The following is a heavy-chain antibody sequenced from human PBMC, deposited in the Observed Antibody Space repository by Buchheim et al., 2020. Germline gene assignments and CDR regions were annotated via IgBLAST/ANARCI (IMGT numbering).Heavy chain of an antibody. D-gene: IGHD3-10*01. V-gene: IGHV5-51*01. CDR2: IYPGDSDT. CDR1: GYSFTSYW. Sequence: EVQLVQSGAEVKKPGESLKISCKGSGYSFTSYWIGWVRQMPGKGLEWMGIIYPGDSDTRYSPSLQGQVTISADKSISTAYLQWSSLKASDTAMYYCARQDKDYGSGSYAYYYYGMDVWGQGTT. CDR3: ARQDKDYGSGSYAYYYYGMDV. J-gene: IGHJ6*02.